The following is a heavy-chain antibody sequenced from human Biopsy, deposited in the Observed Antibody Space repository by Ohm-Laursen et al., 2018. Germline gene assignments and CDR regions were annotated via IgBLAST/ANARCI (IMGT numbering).Heavy chain of an antibody. D-gene: IGHD6-19*01. V-gene: IGHV4-59*08. J-gene: IGHJ4*02. CDR1: GGSISSYH. Sequence: SETLSLTCTVSGGSISSYHWTWIRQPPGKGLEWLGYVYYTGTTNYNPSLESRVTMSLDSSKNLFSLRLTSVTAADTAVYYCARDTSGWLRTFDHWGQGTLVTVSS. CDR3: ARDTSGWLRTFDH. CDR2: VYYTGTT.